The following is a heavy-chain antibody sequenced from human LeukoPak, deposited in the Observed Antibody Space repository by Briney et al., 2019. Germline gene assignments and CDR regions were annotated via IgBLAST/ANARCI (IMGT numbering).Heavy chain of an antibody. CDR2: ITASGAGI. D-gene: IGHD2-2*03. Sequence: PGGSLRLSCAASGFPFSSYAMTWVRQAPGKGLEWVSTITASGAGIDYADSVKGRFTISRDNSKNRLYLQMNGLRAEDTAAYYCAKDGYCGSSSCVYWGQGTLVTVSS. CDR3: AKDGYCGSSSCVY. J-gene: IGHJ4*02. CDR1: GFPFSSYA. V-gene: IGHV3-23*01.